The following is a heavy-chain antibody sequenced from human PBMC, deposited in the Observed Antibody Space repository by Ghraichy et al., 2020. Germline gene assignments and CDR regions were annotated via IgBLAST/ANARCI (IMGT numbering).Heavy chain of an antibody. CDR2: IYHSGST. J-gene: IGHJ6*03. V-gene: IGHV4-4*02. D-gene: IGHD6-19*01. Sequence: SETLSLTCAVSGGSISSSNWWSWVRQPPGKGLEWIGEIYHSGSTNYNPSLKSRVTISVDKSKNQFSLKLSSVTAADTAVYYCARDFRAVAGYYCYYMDVWGNGTTVTVSS. CDR1: GGSISSSNW. CDR3: ARDFRAVAGYYCYYMDV.